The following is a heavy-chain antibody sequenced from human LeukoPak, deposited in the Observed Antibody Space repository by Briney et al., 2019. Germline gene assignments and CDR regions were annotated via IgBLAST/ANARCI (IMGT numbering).Heavy chain of an antibody. D-gene: IGHD5-18*01. CDR3: ARARYSYGCYYFDY. V-gene: IGHV4-59*01. CDR1: GGSISSYY. CDR2: IYYSGST. J-gene: IGHJ4*02. Sequence: SETLSLTCTVSGGSISSYYWSWIRQPPGKGLEWIGYIYYSGSTNYNPSLKSRVTISVDTSKNQFSLKLSSVTAADTAVYYCARARYSYGCYYFDYWGQGTLVTVSS.